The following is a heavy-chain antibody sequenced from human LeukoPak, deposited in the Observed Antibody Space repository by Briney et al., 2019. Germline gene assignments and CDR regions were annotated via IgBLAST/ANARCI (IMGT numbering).Heavy chain of an antibody. J-gene: IGHJ3*02. CDR2: ISGSGVST. V-gene: IGHV3-23*01. Sequence: GGSLRLSCAASGFTFDDYGMSWVRQAPGKGLEWVSAISGSGVSTYYADSVKGRFTISRDNSKNTLYLQMSSLRAEDTAVYYCAKDYRYCTSTSCYGDDAFDIWGHGTMVTVSS. CDR3: AKDYRYCTSTSCYGDDAFDI. CDR1: GFTFDDYG. D-gene: IGHD2-2*01.